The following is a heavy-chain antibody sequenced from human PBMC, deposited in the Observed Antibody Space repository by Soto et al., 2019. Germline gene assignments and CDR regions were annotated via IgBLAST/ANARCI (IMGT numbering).Heavy chain of an antibody. CDR1: GFTFDDYT. CDR3: AKDITMVRGINYYYYGMDV. D-gene: IGHD3-10*01. J-gene: IGHJ6*02. CDR2: ISWDGGST. Sequence: GGSLRLSCAASGFTFDDYTMHWVRQAPGKGLEWVSLISWDGGSTYYADSVKGRFTISRDNSKNSLYLQMNSLRTEDTALYYSAKDITMVRGINYYYYGMDVWGQGTTVTVSS. V-gene: IGHV3-43*01.